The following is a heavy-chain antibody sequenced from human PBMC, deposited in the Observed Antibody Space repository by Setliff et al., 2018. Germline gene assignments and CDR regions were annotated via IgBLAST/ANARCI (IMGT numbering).Heavy chain of an antibody. V-gene: IGHV4-34*01. CDR2: INHSGST. Sequence: PSETLSLTCAVYGGSFSGYYWSWIRQPPGKGLEWIGEINHSGSTNYNPSLKSRVTISVDTSKNQFSLKLSSVTAADTAVYYCAGGPSSGSYSDAFDIWGQGTMVTVSS. CDR3: AGGPSSGSYSDAFDI. D-gene: IGHD1-26*01. CDR1: GGSFSGYY. J-gene: IGHJ3*02.